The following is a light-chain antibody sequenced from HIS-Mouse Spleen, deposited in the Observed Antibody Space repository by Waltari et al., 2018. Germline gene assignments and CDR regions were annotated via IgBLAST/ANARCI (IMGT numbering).Light chain of an antibody. CDR2: RNN. Sequence: QSVLTQPPSASGTPGQRVTISCSGSSSNIGSNYVYWYQQLPGTAPKLLIYRNNQRPSGVPDRFSGSKYGTSASLAISGLRSEDEADYYCSSYTSSSTRVFGGGTKLTVL. CDR1: SSNIGSNY. J-gene: IGLJ2*01. CDR3: SSYTSSSTRV. V-gene: IGLV1-47*01.